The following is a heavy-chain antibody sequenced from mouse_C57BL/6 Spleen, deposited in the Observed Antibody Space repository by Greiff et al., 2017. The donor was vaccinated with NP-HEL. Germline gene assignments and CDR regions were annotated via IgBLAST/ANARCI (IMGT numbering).Heavy chain of an antibody. V-gene: IGHV5-9-1*02. Sequence: EVKLMESGEGLVKPGGSLKLSCAASGFTFSSYAMSWVRQTPEKRLEWVAYISSGGDYIYYADTVKGRFTISRDNARNTLYLQMSSLKSEDTAMYYCTRDYYGSIGFAYWGQGTLVTVSA. J-gene: IGHJ3*01. D-gene: IGHD1-1*01. CDR1: GFTFSSYA. CDR2: ISSGGDYI. CDR3: TRDYYGSIGFAY.